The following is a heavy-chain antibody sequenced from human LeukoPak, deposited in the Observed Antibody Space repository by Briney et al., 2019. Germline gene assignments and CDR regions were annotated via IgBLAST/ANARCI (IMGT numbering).Heavy chain of an antibody. J-gene: IGHJ4*02. V-gene: IGHV4-34*01. D-gene: IGHD5-18*01. CDR1: GGSFSGYY. CDR3: ARLFLRYGLSPFDY. Sequence: SETLSLTCAVYGGSFSGYYWGWIRQPPGKGLEWIGEINHSGSTNYNPSLKSRVTISVDTSKNQFSLKLSSVTAADTAVYYCARLFLRYGLSPFDYWGQGTLVTVSS. CDR2: INHSGST.